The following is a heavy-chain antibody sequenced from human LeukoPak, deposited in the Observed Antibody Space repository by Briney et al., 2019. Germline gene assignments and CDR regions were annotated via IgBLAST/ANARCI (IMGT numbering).Heavy chain of an antibody. CDR2: ISAYNGNT. J-gene: IGHJ4*02. D-gene: IGHD3-22*01. CDR3: ASSSGPFYYFDY. V-gene: IGHV1-18*01. CDR1: GYTFTSYG. Sequence: ASVKVSCKASGYTFTSYGISWVRQAPGPGREWMGWISAYNGNTNYDQKLQGRVTMTTDTSKSPAYSERRGLRSDDTAVYYCASSSGPFYYFDYWGEGTLVTVSS.